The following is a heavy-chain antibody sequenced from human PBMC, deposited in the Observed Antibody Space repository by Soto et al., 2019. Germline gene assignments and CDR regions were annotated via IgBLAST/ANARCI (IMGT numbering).Heavy chain of an antibody. D-gene: IGHD4-17*01. CDR3: AKTTPHAFDI. Sequence: SQTLSLTCDISGDSVSTNTATWDWIRQSPSRGLEWLGRTYYRSKWSNDYAVSVKSRITINPDTSKNQFSLQLNSVTPEDTAIYYCAKTTPHAFDIWGQGTMVTVSS. V-gene: IGHV6-1*01. CDR2: TYYRSKWSN. CDR1: GDSVSTNTAT. J-gene: IGHJ3*02.